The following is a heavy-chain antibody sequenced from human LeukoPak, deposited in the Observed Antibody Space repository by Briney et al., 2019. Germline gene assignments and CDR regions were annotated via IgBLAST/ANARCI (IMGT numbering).Heavy chain of an antibody. V-gene: IGHV1-46*01. J-gene: IGHJ5*02. CDR3: ARVRDSGSYFYPWFDP. D-gene: IGHD1-26*01. CDR2: INPSGGST. CDR1: GGTFSSYA. Sequence: ASVKVSCKASGGTFSSYAISWVRRAPGQGLEWMGIINPSGGSTSYAQKFQGRVTMTRDTSTSTVYMELSSLRSEDTAVYYCARVRDSGSYFYPWFDPWGQGTLVTVSS.